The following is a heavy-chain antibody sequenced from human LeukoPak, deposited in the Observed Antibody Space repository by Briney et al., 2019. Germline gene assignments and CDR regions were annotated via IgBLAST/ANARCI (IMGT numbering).Heavy chain of an antibody. J-gene: IGHJ4*02. V-gene: IGHV4-30-4*01. D-gene: IGHD1-1*01. CDR1: GGSISSGGYY. CDR3: ARVRYPGGFDY. CDR2: IYYSGST. Sequence: SETLSLTCTVSGGSISSGGYYWSWIRQPPGKGLEWIGYIYYSGSTYYNPSLKSRVTISVDTSKNQFSLELSSVTAADTAVYYCARVRYPGGFDYWGQGTLVTVSS.